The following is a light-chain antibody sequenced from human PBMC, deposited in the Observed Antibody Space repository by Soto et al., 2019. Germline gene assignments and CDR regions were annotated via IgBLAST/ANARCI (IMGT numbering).Light chain of an antibody. CDR2: EDN. J-gene: IGLJ3*02. CDR1: SGSIASNY. V-gene: IGLV6-57*01. CDR3: QSYDSSNFWV. Sequence: NFMLTQPHSVSESPGKTVTISCTRSSGSIASNYVQWYQQRPGSSPTTVIYEDNQRPSGVPDRFSGSIDSSSNSAYLTISGLKTEDEADYYCQSYDSSNFWVFGGGTKLTVL.